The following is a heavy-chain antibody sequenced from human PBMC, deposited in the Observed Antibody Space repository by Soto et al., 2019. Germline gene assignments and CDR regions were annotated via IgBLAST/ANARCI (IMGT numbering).Heavy chain of an antibody. D-gene: IGHD6-19*01. V-gene: IGHV3-11*01. Sequence: QVQLVESGGGLVKPGGSLRLSCAASGFTFSDYYISWIRQAPGKGLEWVSYISSSGSTIYYADSVKGRFTISRDNAKNSLYLQMNSLRAEDTAVYYCATDPGPYSSGWYDRIKFDLWGRGTLVTVSS. CDR1: GFTFSDYY. J-gene: IGHJ2*01. CDR2: ISSSGSTI. CDR3: ATDPGPYSSGWYDRIKFDL.